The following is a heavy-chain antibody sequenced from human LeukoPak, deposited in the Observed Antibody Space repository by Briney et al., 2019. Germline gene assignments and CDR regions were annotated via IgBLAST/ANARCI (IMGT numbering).Heavy chain of an antibody. V-gene: IGHV4-61*09. CDR2: IYTSGIT. CDR3: ARFLAREWDLYRRDD. J-gene: IGHJ4*02. Sequence: PSQTLSLTCTVSGGSITSGSYYWTWIRQPAGKGLEWVGQIYTSGITKYSPSLKSRLTISMDTSKNQFSLRLTSVTAADSAVYYCARFLAREWDLYRRDDWGQGTLVTVSS. D-gene: IGHD1-26*01. CDR1: GGSITSGSYY.